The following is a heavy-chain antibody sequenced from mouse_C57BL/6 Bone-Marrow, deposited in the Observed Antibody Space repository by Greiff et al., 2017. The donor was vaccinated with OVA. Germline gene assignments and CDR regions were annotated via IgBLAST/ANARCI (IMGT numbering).Heavy chain of an antibody. J-gene: IGHJ3*01. V-gene: IGHV1-59*01. CDR3: ARSAWFAY. Sequence: VKLQQPGAELVRPGTSVKLSCKASGYTFTSYWMHWVKQRPGQGLEWIGVIDPSDSYTNYNQKFKGKATLTVDTSSSTAYMQLSSLTSEDSAVYYCARSAWFAYWGQGTLVTVSA. CDR1: GYTFTSYW. CDR2: IDPSDSYT.